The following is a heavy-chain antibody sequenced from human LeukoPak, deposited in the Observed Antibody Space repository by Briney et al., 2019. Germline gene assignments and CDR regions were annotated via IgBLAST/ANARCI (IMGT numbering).Heavy chain of an antibody. Sequence: GGSLRLSCAASGFTFSAHGMHWVRQAPGKGLEWVALIWYDGSSEYYAASVEGRLAISRDNSKNTLYLQMNSLRAEDTAVYYCAKDRGVVRGVDYWGQGTLVTVSS. CDR1: GFTFSAHG. D-gene: IGHD3-10*01. CDR2: IWYDGSSE. J-gene: IGHJ4*02. V-gene: IGHV3-33*06. CDR3: AKDRGVVRGVDY.